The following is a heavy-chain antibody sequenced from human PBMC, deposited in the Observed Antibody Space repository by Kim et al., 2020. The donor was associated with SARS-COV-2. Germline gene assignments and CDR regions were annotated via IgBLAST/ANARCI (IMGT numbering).Heavy chain of an antibody. D-gene: IGHD1-1*01. CDR2: VSGSGGST. CDR1: GFTFSNYA. Sequence: GGSLRLSCAASGFTFSNYAMSWVRQAPGKGPEWVSLVSGSGGSTYYADYVKGRFAISRDNSKKTLYLQMNSLRAEDTALYYCAKGESKNWSLLDYWGQGT. J-gene: IGHJ4*02. V-gene: IGHV3-23*01. CDR3: AKGESKNWSLLDY.